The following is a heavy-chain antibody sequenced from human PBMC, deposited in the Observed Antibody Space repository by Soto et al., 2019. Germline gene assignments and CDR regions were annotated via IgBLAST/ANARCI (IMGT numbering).Heavy chain of an antibody. CDR2: IYYSGST. CDR3: ARVSRLALPYGMDV. J-gene: IGHJ6*02. Sequence: SETLSLTCTVSGGSISSGDYYWSWIRQPPGKGLEWIGYIYYSGSTYYNPSLESRVTISVDTSKNQFSLKLSSVTAADTAVYYCARVSRLALPYGMDVWGQGTTVTVSS. CDR1: GGSISSGDYY. V-gene: IGHV4-30-4*01.